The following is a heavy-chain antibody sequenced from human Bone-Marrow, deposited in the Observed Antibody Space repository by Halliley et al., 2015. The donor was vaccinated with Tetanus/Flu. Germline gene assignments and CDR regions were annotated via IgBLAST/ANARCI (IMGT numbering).Heavy chain of an antibody. CDR3: ARDLSYYFDSSGQSPAYFAS. CDR2: ISGGSSYI. V-gene: IGHV3-21*01. J-gene: IGHJ4*02. Sequence: SLRLSCAASGFTFSSYSMNWVRQAPGKGLEWVSCISGGSSYIYYADSVKGRFTISRDNAKNSLYLQMSSLRAEDTAVYYCARDLSYYFDSSGQSPAYFASWGQGALVTVSS. D-gene: IGHD3-22*01. CDR1: GFTFSSYS.